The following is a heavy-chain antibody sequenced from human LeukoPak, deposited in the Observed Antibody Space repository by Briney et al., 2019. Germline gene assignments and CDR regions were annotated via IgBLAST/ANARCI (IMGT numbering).Heavy chain of an antibody. J-gene: IGHJ6*02. D-gene: IGHD3-22*01. CDR3: AKDFYDSSGYQGGMDV. Sequence: GGSLRLSCAASGFTFSSYGMHWVRQAPGKGLEWVAVISYDGSNKYYADSVKGRFTISRDSSKNTLYLQMNSLRAEDTAVYYCAKDFYDSSGYQGGMDVWGQGTTVTVSS. V-gene: IGHV3-30*18. CDR2: ISYDGSNK. CDR1: GFTFSSYG.